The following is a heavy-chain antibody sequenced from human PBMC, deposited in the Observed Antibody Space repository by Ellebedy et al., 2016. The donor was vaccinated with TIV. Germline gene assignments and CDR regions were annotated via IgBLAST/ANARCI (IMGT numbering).Heavy chain of an antibody. CDR2: ISYSGST. CDR1: GGFISSYY. D-gene: IGHD6-19*01. J-gene: IGHJ6*02. Sequence: SETLSLTXTVSGGFISSYYWSWIRQPPGKGLEWLGYISYSGSTNYNPSLKSRVTISVDTSKNQFSLKLSSVTAADTAVYYCARGLRWLPNYYYYYGMDVWGQGTTVTVSS. V-gene: IGHV4-59*12. CDR3: ARGLRWLPNYYYYYGMDV.